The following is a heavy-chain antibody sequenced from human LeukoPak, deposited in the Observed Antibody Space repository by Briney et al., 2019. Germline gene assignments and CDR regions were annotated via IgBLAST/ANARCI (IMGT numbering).Heavy chain of an antibody. CDR1: GFTFSSYA. V-gene: IGHV3-30*04. J-gene: IGHJ3*01. D-gene: IGHD3-22*01. CDR3: ARATPYYYDSSGYIL. Sequence: GGSLRLSCAASGFTFSSYAMHWVRQAPGKGLEWVAVISYDGSNKYHADSVKGRFTISRDNSKNTLYLQMTSLRAEDTAVYYCARATPYYYDSSGYILWGQGTMVTVSS. CDR2: ISYDGSNK.